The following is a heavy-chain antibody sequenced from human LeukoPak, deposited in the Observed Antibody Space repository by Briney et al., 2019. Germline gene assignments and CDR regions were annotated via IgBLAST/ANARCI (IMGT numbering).Heavy chain of an antibody. D-gene: IGHD3-16*01. CDR1: GGSISSGSYF. Sequence: SETLSLTCTVSGGSISSGSYFWGWTRQPPGKGLEWIGTIFYRGNTYYNPSLKSRVIISVDTSKNQFSLKLNSVTAADTAVYYCARARGSNDVFDIWGQGTLVTVSS. CDR2: IFYRGNT. V-gene: IGHV4-39*02. J-gene: IGHJ3*02. CDR3: ARARGSNDVFDI.